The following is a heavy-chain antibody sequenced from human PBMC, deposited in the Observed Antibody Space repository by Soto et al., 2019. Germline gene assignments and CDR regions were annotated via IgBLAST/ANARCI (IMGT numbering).Heavy chain of an antibody. D-gene: IGHD2-15*01. Sequence: GGSLRLSCAASGFTFSSYSMNWVRQAPGKGLEWVSYISSSSSTIYYADSVKGRFTISRDNAKNSLYLQMNSLRDEDTAVYYCERRYQADYYYYGMDVWGQGTKVTVSS. CDR1: GFTFSSYS. CDR2: ISSSSSTI. J-gene: IGHJ6*02. CDR3: ERRYQADYYYYGMDV. V-gene: IGHV3-48*02.